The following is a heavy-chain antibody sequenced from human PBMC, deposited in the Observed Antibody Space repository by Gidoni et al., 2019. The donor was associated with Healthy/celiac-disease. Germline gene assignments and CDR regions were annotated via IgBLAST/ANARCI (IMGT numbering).Heavy chain of an antibody. Sequence: QVQLQQWGAGLLKPSETLSLTCAVYGGSFSGYSWSWIRQPPGKGLEWIGEINHSGSTNYNPSLKSRVTISVDTSKNQFSLKLSSVTAADTAVYYCARGTGGGEDWYFDLWGRGTLVTVSS. D-gene: IGHD2-21*01. J-gene: IGHJ2*01. CDR1: GGSFSGYS. CDR2: INHSGST. CDR3: ARGTGGGEDWYFDL. V-gene: IGHV4-34*01.